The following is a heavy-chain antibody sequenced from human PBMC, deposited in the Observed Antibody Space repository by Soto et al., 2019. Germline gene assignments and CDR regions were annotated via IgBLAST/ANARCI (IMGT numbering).Heavy chain of an antibody. V-gene: IGHV4-34*01. CDR2: INHSGST. CDR1: GGSFSGYY. Sequence: SETLSLTCAVYGGSFSGYYWSWIRQPPGKGLEWIGEINHSGSTNYNPSLKSRVTISVDTSKNQFSLKLSSVTAADTAVYYCARLDWPNDYYYYYYMDVWGKGTTVTVSS. D-gene: IGHD3-9*01. CDR3: ARLDWPNDYYYYYYMDV. J-gene: IGHJ6*03.